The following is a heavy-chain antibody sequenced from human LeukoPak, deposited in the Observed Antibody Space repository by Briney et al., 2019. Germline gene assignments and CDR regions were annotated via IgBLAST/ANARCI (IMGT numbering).Heavy chain of an antibody. Sequence: PSETLSLTCTVSGGSISSTSYYWGWIRRSPGKGLEWIGSIYYSGNTYYNPSLKSRVTISVDTSNNQFSLKLSSVTAADTAVYYCASTVPGSHYYYMDVWGKGTTVTVSS. CDR3: ASTVPGSHYYYMDV. CDR1: GGSISSTSYY. D-gene: IGHD5-12*01. V-gene: IGHV4-39*01. CDR2: IYYSGNT. J-gene: IGHJ6*03.